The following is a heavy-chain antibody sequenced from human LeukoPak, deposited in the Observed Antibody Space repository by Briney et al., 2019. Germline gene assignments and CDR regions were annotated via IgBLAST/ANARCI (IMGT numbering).Heavy chain of an antibody. D-gene: IGHD3-16*01. CDR2: IINDGSST. V-gene: IGHV3-74*01. CDR3: AKDMKIYYYAMDV. CDR1: GFNFKNYW. Sequence: GGSLRLSCAASGFNFKNYWMHWVRQAPGKGLEWVSRIINDGSSTTYADSVKGRFTISRGNAKDTLYLQMNSLRVEDTAVYYCAKDMKIYYYAMDVWGQGTTVTVSS. J-gene: IGHJ6*02.